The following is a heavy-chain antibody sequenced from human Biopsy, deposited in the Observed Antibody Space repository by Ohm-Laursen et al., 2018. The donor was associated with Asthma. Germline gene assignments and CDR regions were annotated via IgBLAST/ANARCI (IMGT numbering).Heavy chain of an antibody. CDR1: GGSITSSSYY. CDR3: ARGSSSRLSQWELLVSGGKRAHSYYGMDV. CDR2: THHSGYT. D-gene: IGHD1-26*01. Sequence: SQTLSLTCTVSGGSITSSSYYWGWIRQSPGKGMEWIGDTHHSGYTNYNPSLSSRLTLSVDTSKNQFSLRLTSVTAADTAVYYCARGSSSRLSQWELLVSGGKRAHSYYGMDVWGQGTTVTVSS. J-gene: IGHJ6*02. V-gene: IGHV4-39*07.